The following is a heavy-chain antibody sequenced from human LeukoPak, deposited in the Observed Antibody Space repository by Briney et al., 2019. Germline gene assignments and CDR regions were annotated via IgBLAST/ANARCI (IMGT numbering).Heavy chain of an antibody. CDR2: IYENGGTT. D-gene: IGHD1-26*01. CDR3: AKDGSYYDFDY. V-gene: IGHV3-23*01. Sequence: GGSLRLSCVGSGFTFRSHAMSWVRQAPEKGLEFVSGIYENGGTTYYADSVKGRFTISRENSKNTLYLQMNSLRAEDTAVYYCAKDGSYYDFDYWGQGTLVTVSS. CDR1: GFTFRSHA. J-gene: IGHJ4*02.